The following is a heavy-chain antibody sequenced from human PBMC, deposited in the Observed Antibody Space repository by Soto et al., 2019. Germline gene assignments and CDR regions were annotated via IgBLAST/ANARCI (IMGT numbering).Heavy chain of an antibody. CDR2: ISASGSYI. Sequence: GGSLRLSCAASGFPFSDYEMNWVRQAPGKGLEWLSYISASGSYIYYADSVRGRFTISGDNGKNSLFLQMNSLRAEDTAIYYCARFWSDYWGQGTLVTVSS. J-gene: IGHJ4*02. D-gene: IGHD3-3*01. V-gene: IGHV3-48*03. CDR1: GFPFSDYE. CDR3: ARFWSDY.